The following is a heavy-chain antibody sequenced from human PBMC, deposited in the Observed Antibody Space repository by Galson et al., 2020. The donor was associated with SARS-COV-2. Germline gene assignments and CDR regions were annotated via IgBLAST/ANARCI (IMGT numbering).Heavy chain of an antibody. V-gene: IGHV4-39*01. J-gene: IGHJ4*02. CDR3: ARHHRRWRQFIPHSFDC. Sequence: SETLSLTCNVSGGSISSSSYYWGWIRQPPGKGLEWIGSIYYRGSTYYNPSLKTRVTISVDTSKNQFSLKLSSVTAADTAVYYCARHHRRWRQFIPHSFDCWGQGTLVTVSS. CDR2: IYYRGST. CDR1: GGSISSSSYY.